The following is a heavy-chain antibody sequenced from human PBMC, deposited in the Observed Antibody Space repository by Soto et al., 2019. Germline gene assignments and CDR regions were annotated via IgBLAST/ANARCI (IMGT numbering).Heavy chain of an antibody. V-gene: IGHV1-18*01. CDR1: GYTFTSYG. CDR2: ISAYNGNT. D-gene: IGHD1-20*01. Sequence: GASVKVSCKASGYTFTSYGISWVRQAPGQGLEWMGWISAYNGNTNYAQKLQGRVTMTTDTSTSTAYMELRSLRSDDTAVYYCARPQYNWNDVAWFDPWGQGTLVTVSS. J-gene: IGHJ5*02. CDR3: ARPQYNWNDVAWFDP.